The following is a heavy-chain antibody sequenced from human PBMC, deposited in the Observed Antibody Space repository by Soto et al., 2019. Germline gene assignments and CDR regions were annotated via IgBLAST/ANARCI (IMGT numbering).Heavy chain of an antibody. V-gene: IGHV4-39*01. Sequence: QLQLQESGPGLVKPSETLSLTCTVSGGSISSSSYYWGWIRQPPGKGLEWIGSIYYSGSTYYNPSLKSRVIISVDTSKNPFCLQLSSVTAEDAAVYYCAIQRDFCGGYYMGRGSYFDYWGQGTLVTFSS. D-gene: IGHD3-3*01. CDR1: GGSISSSSYY. CDR2: IYYSGST. CDR3: AIQRDFCGGYYMGRGSYFDY. J-gene: IGHJ4*02.